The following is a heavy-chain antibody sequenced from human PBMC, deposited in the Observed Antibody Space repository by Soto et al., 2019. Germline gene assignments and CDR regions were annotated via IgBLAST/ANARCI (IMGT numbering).Heavy chain of an antibody. CDR2: IIPIFGTA. Sequence: SVKVSCKASGGTFSSYAISWVRQAPGQGLEWMGGIIPIFGTANYAQKFQGRVTITADESTSTAYMELSSLRSEDTAVYYCARGYSYGPGDYYYGMDVWGQGTTVTVSS. V-gene: IGHV1-69*13. CDR1: GGTFSSYA. D-gene: IGHD5-18*01. CDR3: ARGYSYGPGDYYYGMDV. J-gene: IGHJ6*02.